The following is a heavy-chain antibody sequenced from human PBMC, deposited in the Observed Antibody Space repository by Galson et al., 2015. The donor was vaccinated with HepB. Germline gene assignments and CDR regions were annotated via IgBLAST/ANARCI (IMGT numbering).Heavy chain of an antibody. CDR1: GFIFDDYA. CDR3: AKDIATSSWHLEF. CDR2: ISWNSGSI. Sequence: SLRLSCAASGFIFDDYAMHWVRQAPGKGLEWVSGISWNSGSIGYVDSVEGRFTISRDNAKKSLYLQMNSLRAEDTALYYCAKDIATSSWHLEFWGQGTLVAVSS. J-gene: IGHJ4*02. V-gene: IGHV3-9*01. D-gene: IGHD6-13*01.